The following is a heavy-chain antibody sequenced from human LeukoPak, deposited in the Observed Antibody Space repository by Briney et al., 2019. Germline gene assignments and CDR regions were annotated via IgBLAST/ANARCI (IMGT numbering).Heavy chain of an antibody. CDR2: ICYSGST. D-gene: IGHD3-9*01. CDR1: GGSISSYY. Sequence: SETLSLTCTVSGGSISSYYWSWIRQPPGKGLEWIGYICYSGSTNYNPSLKSRVTISVDTSKNQFSLKLSSVTAADTAVYYCARGRYFDWLTPTSGSYFDYWGQGTLVTVSS. J-gene: IGHJ4*02. V-gene: IGHV4-59*01. CDR3: ARGRYFDWLTPTSGSYFDY.